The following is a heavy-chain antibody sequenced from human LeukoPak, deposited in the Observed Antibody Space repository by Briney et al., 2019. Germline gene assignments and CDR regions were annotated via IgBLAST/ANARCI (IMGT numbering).Heavy chain of an antibody. CDR1: GGSISSYY. J-gene: IGHJ5*02. CDR3: ARDPNQSSIAARGWFDP. V-gene: IGHV4-59*01. Sequence: SETLSLTCTVSGGSISSYYWSWIRQPPGKGLEWIGYIYYSGSTNYNPSLKSRVTISVDTSKNQFSLKLSSATAADTAVYYCARDPNQSSIAARGWFDPWGQGTLVTVSS. CDR2: IYYSGST. D-gene: IGHD6-6*01.